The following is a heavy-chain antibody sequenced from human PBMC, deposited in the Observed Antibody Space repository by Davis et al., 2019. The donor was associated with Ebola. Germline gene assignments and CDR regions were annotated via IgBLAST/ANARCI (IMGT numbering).Heavy chain of an antibody. J-gene: IGHJ6*02. CDR3: ARDLLCIAAAGTPCGGYYYYGMDV. CDR2: ISAYNGNT. V-gene: IGHV1-18*01. Sequence: ASVKVSCKASGGTFSSYAISWVRQAPGQGLEWMGWISAYNGNTNYAQKLQGRVTMTTDTSTSTAYMELRSLRSDDTAVYYCARDLLCIAAAGTPCGGYYYYGMDVWGQGTTVTVSS. D-gene: IGHD6-13*01. CDR1: GGTFSSYA.